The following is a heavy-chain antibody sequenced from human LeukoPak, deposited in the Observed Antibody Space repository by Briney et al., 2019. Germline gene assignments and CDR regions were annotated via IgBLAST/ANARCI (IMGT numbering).Heavy chain of an antibody. CDR3: ASATLRCSGGSCYEMDV. CDR2: IIPIFGTA. V-gene: IGHV1-69*06. CDR1: GGTFSSYD. J-gene: IGHJ6*04. Sequence: SVKVSCKASGGTFSSYDISWVRQAPGHGLEWMGGIIPIFGTADYAQKFQGRLTITADKSTSTAYMELSSLRSEDTAIYYCASATLRCSGGSCYEMDVWGKGTTVTVSS. D-gene: IGHD2-15*01.